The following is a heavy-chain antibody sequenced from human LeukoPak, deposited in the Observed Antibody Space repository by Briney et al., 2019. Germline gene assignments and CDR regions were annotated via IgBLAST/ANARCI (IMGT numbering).Heavy chain of an antibody. CDR3: AKSTAPSGWSRLDY. Sequence: GGSLRLSCAASGFTFSSYVMHWVRQAPGKGLEWVAVISYDGSNKYYADSVKGRFTISRDNSKNTLYLQMNSLRAEDTAVYYCAKSTAPSGWSRLDYWGQGTLVTVSS. V-gene: IGHV3-30-3*02. CDR2: ISYDGSNK. CDR1: GFTFSSYV. D-gene: IGHD6-19*01. J-gene: IGHJ4*02.